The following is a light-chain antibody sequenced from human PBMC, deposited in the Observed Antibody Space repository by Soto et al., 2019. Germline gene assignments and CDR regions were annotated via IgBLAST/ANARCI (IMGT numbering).Light chain of an antibody. Sequence: EIVLTQSPGTLSLSPGERATLSCRASQSVSYSYLAWYQQKSGQAPRLLIYGASIRATGITDRFSGSGSGTDFTITISRLETEDFAVYYCHQYGSSPATVGPGTQVEIK. J-gene: IGKJ4*02. V-gene: IGKV3-20*01. CDR3: HQYGSSPAT. CDR1: QSVSYSY. CDR2: GAS.